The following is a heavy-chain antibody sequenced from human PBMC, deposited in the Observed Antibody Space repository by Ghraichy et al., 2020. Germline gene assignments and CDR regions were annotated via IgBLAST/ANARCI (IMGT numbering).Heavy chain of an antibody. CDR2: IIHSGNT. CDR1: GGSFSGYH. V-gene: IGHV4-34*12. D-gene: IGHD4-11*01. CDR3: ARPTVTNARRAFDI. J-gene: IGHJ3*02. Sequence: SQTLSLTCAVYGGSFSGYHWTWIRQPPGKGLEWIGEIIHSGNTNYNPSLKSRVTISVDTSKNQFSLKLTSVTAADMAMYYCARPTVTNARRAFDIWGQGTMVTVSS.